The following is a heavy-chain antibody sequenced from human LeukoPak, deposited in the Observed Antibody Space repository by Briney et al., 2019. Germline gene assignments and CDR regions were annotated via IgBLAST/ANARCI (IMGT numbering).Heavy chain of an antibody. CDR1: GFTFSSYG. V-gene: IGHV3-30*02. D-gene: IGHD5-12*01. CDR2: IRYDGSNK. J-gene: IGHJ4*02. Sequence: GGSLRLSCAASGFTFSSYGMHWVRQAPGKGLEWVAFIRYDGSNKYYADSVKGRFTISRDNAKKSLYLQMNSLRAEDTAVYYCAGGGTRLPQEYDYWGQGTLVTVSS. CDR3: AGGGTRLPQEYDY.